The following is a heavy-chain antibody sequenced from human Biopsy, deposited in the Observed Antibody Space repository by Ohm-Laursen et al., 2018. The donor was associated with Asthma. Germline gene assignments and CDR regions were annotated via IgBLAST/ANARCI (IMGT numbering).Heavy chain of an antibody. J-gene: IGHJ3*02. Sequence: SLRLSCTASGFSFSNFAIHWVRQAPRKGLEWVGVISKDASTKDYADSVKGRFTMARDNSKNTLDLQMNSLREEDTAVYYCVRDGTDDAFDIWGQGTVVSVSS. CDR2: ISKDASTK. CDR1: GFSFSNFA. V-gene: IGHV3-30*01. D-gene: IGHD1-1*01. CDR3: VRDGTDDAFDI.